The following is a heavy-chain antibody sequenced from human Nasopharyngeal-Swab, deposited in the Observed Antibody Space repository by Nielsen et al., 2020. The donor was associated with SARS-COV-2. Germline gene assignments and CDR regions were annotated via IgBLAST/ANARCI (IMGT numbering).Heavy chain of an antibody. CDR3: ARALGSSGSTPFDY. J-gene: IGHJ4*02. Sequence: SETLSLTCAVSGGSISRGGYYWSWIRQPPGKGLEWIGYIYYSGSTYYNPSLKSRVTISVDTSKHQFSLKLSSVSAADTAVYYCARALGSSGSTPFDYWGQGTLVTVSS. CDR1: GGSISRGGYY. CDR2: IYYSGST. V-gene: IGHV4-30-4*01. D-gene: IGHD3-22*01.